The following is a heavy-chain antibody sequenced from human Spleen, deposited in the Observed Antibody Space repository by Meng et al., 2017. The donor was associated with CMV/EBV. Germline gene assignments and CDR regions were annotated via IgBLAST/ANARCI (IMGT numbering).Heavy chain of an antibody. CDR1: VGSVSSSYHY. J-gene: IGHJ4*02. CDR3: AISRGEIRRVDF. CDR2: IHYTGDN. D-gene: IGHD3-16*01. Sequence: QPQVQESGPGSVKPWETLSLPGIFSVGSVSSSYHYWGWIRQPPGKGLEWIASIHYTGDNYYSPSLKSRLTTSIDTSKNQFSLKLNSMTAADTAVYYCAISRGEIRRVDFWGQGTLVTVSS. V-gene: IGHV4-39*07.